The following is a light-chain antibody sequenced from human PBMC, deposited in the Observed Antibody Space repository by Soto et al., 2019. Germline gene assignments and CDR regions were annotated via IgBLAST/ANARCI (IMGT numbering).Light chain of an antibody. V-gene: IGLV2-14*02. CDR2: EVT. J-gene: IGLJ1*01. CDR1: SGDVGSYNL. Sequence: QSVLTQPASVSGSPGQSITIPCTGTSGDVGSYNLVSWYQQHPGKAPKLLTYEVTERPSGVSNRFSGSKSANTASLTISGLQAEDEADYYCSSFRSSSTSYVFGTGTKVTVL. CDR3: SSFRSSSTSYV.